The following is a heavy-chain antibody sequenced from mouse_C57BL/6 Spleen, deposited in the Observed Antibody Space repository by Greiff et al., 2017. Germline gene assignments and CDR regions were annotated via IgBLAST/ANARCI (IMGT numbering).Heavy chain of an antibody. CDR3: ASNYYGSSYLDY. J-gene: IGHJ2*01. CDR2: INPNYGTT. Sequence: EVQVVESGPELVKPGASVKISCKASGYSFTDYNMNWVKQSNGKSLEWIGVINPNYGTTSYNQKFKGKATLTVDQSSSTAYMQLNSLTSEDSAVYSCASNYYGSSYLDYWGQGTTLTVSS. D-gene: IGHD1-1*01. CDR1: GYSFTDYN. V-gene: IGHV1-39*01.